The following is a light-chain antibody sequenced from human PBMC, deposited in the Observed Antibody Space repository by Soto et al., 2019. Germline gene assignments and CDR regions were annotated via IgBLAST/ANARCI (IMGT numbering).Light chain of an antibody. J-gene: IGLJ2*01. CDR2: RNN. Sequence: QSVMTQPPSASGTPGQRVTFSCSGGRSNIGANYVFWYQQLPGTATKLVIYRNNQRPSGVPDRFSCSKSGTSASLAISGLRYEDEADYYCTSWAYSLYHVVYGGGTKLSVL. CDR3: TSWAYSLYHVV. V-gene: IGLV1-47*01. CDR1: RSNIGANY.